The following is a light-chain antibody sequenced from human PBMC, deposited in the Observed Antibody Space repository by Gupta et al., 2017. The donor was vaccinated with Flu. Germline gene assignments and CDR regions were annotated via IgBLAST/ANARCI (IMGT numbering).Light chain of an antibody. Sequence: GDRVTITCRASQSIRNWLAWYQQKPGKAPNLLIYMASSLESGVPSRFSGSGSGTEFTPTISSLQPDDFATYYCQQYDTYLGTFDQGTKLEIK. V-gene: IGKV1-5*03. CDR3: QQYDTYLGT. CDR2: MAS. J-gene: IGKJ2*01. CDR1: QSIRNW.